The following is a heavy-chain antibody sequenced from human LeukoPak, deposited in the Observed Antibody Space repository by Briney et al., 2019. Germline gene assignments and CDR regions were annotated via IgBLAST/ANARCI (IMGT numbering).Heavy chain of an antibody. D-gene: IGHD3-9*01. CDR2: IKSKTDDVTT. CDR1: GFTFSNAW. V-gene: IGHV3-15*01. J-gene: IGHJ4*02. Sequence: GGSLRLSCAASGFTFSNAWMSWVRQAPGKGLEWVGRIKSKTDDVTTDYAAPVKGRFTISRDDSKNTLYLQMNSLKTEDTAVYDCTTDSARYFDWFIPEDVFSVDYWGQGTLVTVPS. CDR3: TTDSARYFDWFIPEDVFSVDY.